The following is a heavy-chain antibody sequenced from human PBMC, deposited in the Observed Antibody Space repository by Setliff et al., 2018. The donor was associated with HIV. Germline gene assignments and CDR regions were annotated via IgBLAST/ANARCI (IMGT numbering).Heavy chain of an antibody. Sequence: SETLSLTCAVSGASISTSNWWSWVRLPPGEGLEWIGEISHSGSTNYNPSLKSRVTISLDKSINQFSLKVNSVTAADTAVYYCAVSSGWYRHDYWGQGTLVTAPQ. V-gene: IGHV4-4*02. CDR2: ISHSGST. D-gene: IGHD6-19*01. CDR1: GASISTSNW. J-gene: IGHJ4*02. CDR3: AVSSGWYRHDY.